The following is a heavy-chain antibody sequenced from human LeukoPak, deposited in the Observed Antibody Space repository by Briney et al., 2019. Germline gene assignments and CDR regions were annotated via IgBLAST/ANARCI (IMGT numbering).Heavy chain of an antibody. V-gene: IGHV1-18*01. Sequence: ASVKVSCKASGYTFTSYGISWLRQAPGQGLEWMGWISTYNGHTNYAQKLQGRVTMTTDTSTSTAYMELRNLRSDNTAVYYCARGGRWELPRPYAFDIWGQGTMVTVSS. J-gene: IGHJ3*02. CDR2: ISTYNGHT. D-gene: IGHD1-26*01. CDR3: ARGGRWELPRPYAFDI. CDR1: GYTFTSYG.